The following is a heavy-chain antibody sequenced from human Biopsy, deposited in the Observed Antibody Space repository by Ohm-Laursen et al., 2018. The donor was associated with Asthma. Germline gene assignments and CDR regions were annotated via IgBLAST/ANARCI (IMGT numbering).Heavy chain of an antibody. J-gene: IGHJ6*02. CDR1: GDSFSNYA. V-gene: IGHV1-69*13. Sequence: ASVKVSCKASGDSFSNYAISWVRQAPGQGLEWMGGLIPVLGTPDHAQMFEGRVTITADESTSTAYMELSSLSSEDTAVYYCARGYNWSGMDVWGQGTTVTVSS. CDR2: LIPVLGTP. D-gene: IGHD1-20*01. CDR3: ARGYNWSGMDV.